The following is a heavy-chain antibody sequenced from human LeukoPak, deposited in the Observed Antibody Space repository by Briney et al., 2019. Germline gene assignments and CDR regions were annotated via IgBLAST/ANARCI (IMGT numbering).Heavy chain of an antibody. V-gene: IGHV5-10-1*01. J-gene: IGHJ5*02. CDR2: IDPSDSYT. CDR3: ARTVGATVWFDP. D-gene: IGHD1-26*01. Sequence: GESLQISCKGSGYSFTSYWISWVRQMPGEGLGWMGRIDPSDSYTNYSPSFQGHVTISADKSISTAYLQWSSLKASDTAMYYCARTVGATVWFDPWGQGTLVTVSS. CDR1: GYSFTSYW.